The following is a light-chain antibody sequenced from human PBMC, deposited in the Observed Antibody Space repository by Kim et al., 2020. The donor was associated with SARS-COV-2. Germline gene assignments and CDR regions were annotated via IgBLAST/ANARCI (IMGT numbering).Light chain of an antibody. CDR3: SSYTSSSPWV. CDR2: EVN. J-gene: IGLJ3*02. Sequence: QSALTQPPSVSGSPGQSVTISCTGTSSDVGSYNRVSWYQQPPGTAPKLMIYEVNNRPSGVPDRFSGSKSGNTASLTISGLQAEDEADYYCSSYTSSSPWVFGGGTKVTVL. CDR1: SSDVGSYNR. V-gene: IGLV2-18*02.